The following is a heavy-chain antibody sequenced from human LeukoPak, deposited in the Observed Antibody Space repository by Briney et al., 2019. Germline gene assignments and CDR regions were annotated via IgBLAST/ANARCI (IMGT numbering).Heavy chain of an antibody. CDR1: GRTFSSYA. D-gene: IGHD2-2*02. Sequence: SVTVSCKASGRTFSSYAISWVRQAPGQGLEWMGRIIPIFGIANYAQKFQGRVTITADKSTSTAYMELSSLRSEDTAVYYCARCSSTSCYTRGGSAEYFQHWGQGTLVTVSS. V-gene: IGHV1-69*04. CDR3: ARCSSTSCYTRGGSAEYFQH. J-gene: IGHJ1*01. CDR2: IIPIFGIA.